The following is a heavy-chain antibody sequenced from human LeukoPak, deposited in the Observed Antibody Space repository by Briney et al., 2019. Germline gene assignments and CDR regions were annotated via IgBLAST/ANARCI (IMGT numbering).Heavy chain of an antibody. Sequence: PSETLSLTCAVSGGSMSDHYRSWIRQTPGTTLEWIGYIYATGNTNYSPSLKGRVTISLDTSKNHFSLRLRSVTAADTALYYCARHFRRDYPDSGSSQYFHYIDVWGKGTTVVVSS. J-gene: IGHJ6*03. CDR3: ARHFRRDYPDSGSSQYFHYIDV. CDR2: IYATGNT. D-gene: IGHD3-10*01. CDR1: GGSMSDHY. V-gene: IGHV4-4*09.